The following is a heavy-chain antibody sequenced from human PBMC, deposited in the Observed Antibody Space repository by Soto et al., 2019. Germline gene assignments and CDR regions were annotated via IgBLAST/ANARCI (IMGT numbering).Heavy chain of an antibody. CDR3: ARRTGGYCSGTGCYTFDD. D-gene: IGHD2-2*02. Sequence: PSETLSLTCTVSGGSISSYYWSWIRQPPGKGLEWMGYISYVGSTYYNPSLKSRVTISLDTSKNQLSLKVSSVTAADTAVYYCARRTGGYCSGTGCYTFDDWGQGTLVTVSS. J-gene: IGHJ4*02. CDR2: ISYVGST. CDR1: GGSISSYY. V-gene: IGHV4-59*01.